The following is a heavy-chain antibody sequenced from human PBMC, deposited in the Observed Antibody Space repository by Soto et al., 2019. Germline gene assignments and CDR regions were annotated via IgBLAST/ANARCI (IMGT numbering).Heavy chain of an antibody. V-gene: IGHV1-69*06. CDR2: IIPLFGTT. CDR1: GGTXNCDA. Sequence: SVKVSCKASGGTXNCDAISWVRQAPGLGLEWMVGIIPLFGTTNYAQKFQGRVTITADKSTSTAYMELISLRSEDTAVYYCASSNRLGYCSSTSCYSVDYWGQGTLVTVSS. J-gene: IGHJ4*02. CDR3: ASSNRLGYCSSTSCYSVDY. D-gene: IGHD2-2*02.